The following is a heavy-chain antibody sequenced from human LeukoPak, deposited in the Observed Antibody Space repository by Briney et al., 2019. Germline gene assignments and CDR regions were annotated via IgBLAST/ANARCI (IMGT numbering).Heavy chain of an antibody. CDR2: SGSGGST. CDR3: ATAFYFDSSGPYWYFDL. D-gene: IGHD3-22*01. CDR1: GFTFTTYA. V-gene: IGHV3-23*01. Sequence: GGSLRLSCAASGFTFTTYAMNWVRQAPGKGLEWVSVSGSGGSTYYADSVKGRFTVSRDNSKNTLYLEVNSLRAEDTAVYYCATAFYFDSSGPYWYFDLWGRGTLVTVSS. J-gene: IGHJ2*01.